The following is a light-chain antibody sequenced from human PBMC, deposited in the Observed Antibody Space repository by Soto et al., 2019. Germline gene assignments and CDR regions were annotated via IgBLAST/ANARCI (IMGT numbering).Light chain of an antibody. Sequence: DIVMTQSPDSLAVSLGERATINCKSSQSVLYRSNNNNYLAWYQQKPGQPPKLLIYWASTRESGVPDRFSGRGSGTDFTLTISSLQAEDVAVYYCQQYYNTPLTFGGGTKVEIK. J-gene: IGKJ4*01. CDR3: QQYYNTPLT. CDR2: WAS. CDR1: QSVLYRSNNNNY. V-gene: IGKV4-1*01.